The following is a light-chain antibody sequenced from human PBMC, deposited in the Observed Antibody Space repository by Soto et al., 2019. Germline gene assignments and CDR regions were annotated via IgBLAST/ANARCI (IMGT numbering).Light chain of an antibody. J-gene: IGKJ1*01. CDR3: QQYSSLWT. CDR2: GAS. CDR1: QSVSSS. Sequence: IVLTQSPATLSLSPVEIATLSFRASQSVSSSLAWYQQKPGQAPRLLIYGASNGAAGIPARFSGTGSGTDFTLTISSLETDDFAVYYCQQYSSLWTFGQGTKVDIK. V-gene: IGKV3-11*01.